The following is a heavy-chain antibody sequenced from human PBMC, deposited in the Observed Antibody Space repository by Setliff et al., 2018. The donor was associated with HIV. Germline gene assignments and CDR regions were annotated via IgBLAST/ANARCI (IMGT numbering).Heavy chain of an antibody. J-gene: IGHJ5*02. CDR2: ISAYNGNT. CDR3: ARDLRTIVWYTSSWYEDWFDP. Sequence: VASVKVSCKASGYTFTSYGISWVRQAPGQGLEWMGWISAYNGNTNYAQKLQGRVTMTTDTSTSTAYMELRSLGSDDTAVYYCARDLRTIVWYTSSWYEDWFDPWGQGTLVTVS. CDR1: GYTFTSYG. D-gene: IGHD6-13*01. V-gene: IGHV1-18*01.